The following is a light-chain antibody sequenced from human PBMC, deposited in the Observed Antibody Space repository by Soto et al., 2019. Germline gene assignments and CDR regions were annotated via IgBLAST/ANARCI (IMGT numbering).Light chain of an antibody. Sequence: DIVMTQSPLYMPITLGQPTYISCRSSQSLVHSDGNTYLNWFQQRPGQSPRRLIYRVSNRDSGVPDRFSGSGSATDFTLKISRVEAEDVGVYYCMQGTYRRTFGQGTKVDIK. CDR3: MQGTYRRT. J-gene: IGKJ1*01. CDR2: RVS. V-gene: IGKV2-30*02. CDR1: QSLVHSDGNTY.